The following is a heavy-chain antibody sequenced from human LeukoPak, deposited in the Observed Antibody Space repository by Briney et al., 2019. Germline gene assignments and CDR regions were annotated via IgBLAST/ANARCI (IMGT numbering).Heavy chain of an antibody. Sequence: PGGSLRLSCAASGFTFSSYSMNWVRQAPGKGLEWVSSITDTGGVTYYADSVKGRFTISRDNSKNTLYLQMNSLRAEDTAIYYCAKDYRRTSNDDYWGQGTLVTVSS. CDR1: GFTFSSYS. J-gene: IGHJ4*02. CDR3: AKDYRRTSNDDY. D-gene: IGHD3-16*02. CDR2: ITDTGGVT. V-gene: IGHV3-23*01.